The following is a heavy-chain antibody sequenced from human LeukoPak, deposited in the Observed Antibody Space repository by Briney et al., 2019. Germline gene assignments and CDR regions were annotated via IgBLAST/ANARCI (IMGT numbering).Heavy chain of an antibody. J-gene: IGHJ4*02. V-gene: IGHV3-30-3*01. D-gene: IGHD2-2*01. CDR3: ARELPPMPDIVVVPAAMGGDY. CDR2: ISYDGSNK. CDR1: GFTFSSHA. Sequence: GGSLRLSCAASGFTFSSHAMSWVRQAPGKGLEWVAVISYDGSNKYYADSVKGRFTISRDNSKNTLYLQMNSLRAEDTAVYYCARELPPMPDIVVVPAAMGGDYWGQGTLVTVSS.